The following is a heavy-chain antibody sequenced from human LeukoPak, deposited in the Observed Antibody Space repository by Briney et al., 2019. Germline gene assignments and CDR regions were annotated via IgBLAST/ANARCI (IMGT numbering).Heavy chain of an antibody. J-gene: IGHJ4*02. D-gene: IGHD3-10*01. Sequence: GGSLRLSCAASGFTFSSYAMTWVRQAPGKGLEWVSAVSGHGGKTYYAESVKGRFTISRDNSNNILFLQMNSLRAEDTALYYCAKANSGTSYYFDYWGQGTLVTVAS. CDR1: GFTFSSYA. CDR2: VSGHGGKT. CDR3: AKANSGTSYYFDY. V-gene: IGHV3-23*01.